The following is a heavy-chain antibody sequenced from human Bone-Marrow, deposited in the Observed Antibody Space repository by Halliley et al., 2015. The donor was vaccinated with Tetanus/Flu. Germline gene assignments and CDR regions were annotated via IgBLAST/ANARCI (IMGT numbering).Heavy chain of an antibody. J-gene: IGHJ6*02. D-gene: IGHD6-19*01. V-gene: IGHV4-31*02. CDR3: ARDPLGSGGMDV. CDR2: IYYNGNT. Sequence: EWIGYIYYNGNTYYTPSLKSRVTISVDTSKDQFSLKLTSVTAADTAVYYCARDPLGSGGMDVWGQGTTVTVSS.